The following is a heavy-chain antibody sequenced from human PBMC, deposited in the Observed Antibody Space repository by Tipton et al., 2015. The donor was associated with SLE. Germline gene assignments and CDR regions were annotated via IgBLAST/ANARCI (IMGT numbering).Heavy chain of an antibody. CDR3: ARLFPTVAWTGAFDY. D-gene: IGHD2-21*01. J-gene: IGHJ4*02. CDR2: IYYSGST. Sequence: TLSLTCPVSGGSISSSSYYWGWIRQPPGKGLEWIGRIYYSGSTYYNPSLKSRVTISVDTSKNQFSLKLSSVTAADTAVYYCARLFPTVAWTGAFDYWGQGTLVTVSS. CDR1: GGSISSSSYY. V-gene: IGHV4-39*01.